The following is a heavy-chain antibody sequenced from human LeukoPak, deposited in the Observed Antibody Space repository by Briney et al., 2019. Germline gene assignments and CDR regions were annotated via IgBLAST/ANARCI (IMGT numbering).Heavy chain of an antibody. D-gene: IGHD1-26*01. CDR1: GGSFSGYY. Sequence: SETLSLTCAVYGGSFSGYYWSSIRQPPGKGLEWIGEINHSGSTNYNPSLKSRVTISVDTSKNQFSLKLSSVTAADTAVYYCAIQAGATQNYWGQGTLVTVSS. CDR2: INHSGST. V-gene: IGHV4-34*01. J-gene: IGHJ4*02. CDR3: AIQAGATQNY.